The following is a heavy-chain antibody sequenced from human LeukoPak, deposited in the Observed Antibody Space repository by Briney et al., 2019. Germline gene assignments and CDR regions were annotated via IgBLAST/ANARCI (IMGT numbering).Heavy chain of an antibody. CDR3: AKDSTYYGSTFDY. Sequence: GGSLRLSCAASGFTFSSYGIHWVRQAPGKGLEWVTFIRNDGSNKYYADSVKGRFTISRDKSKNTLYLQMNSLRAEDTGVYYCAKDSTYYGSTFDYWGQGTLVTVSS. CDR2: IRNDGSNK. J-gene: IGHJ4*02. D-gene: IGHD3-10*01. V-gene: IGHV3-30*02. CDR1: GFTFSSYG.